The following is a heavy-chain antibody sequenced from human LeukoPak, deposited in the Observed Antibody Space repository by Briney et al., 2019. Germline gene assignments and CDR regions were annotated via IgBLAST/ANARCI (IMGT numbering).Heavy chain of an antibody. CDR2: ISSSSSYI. D-gene: IGHD3-10*01. Sequence: GSLRLSCAASGFTFDDYGMSWVRQAPGKGLEWVSSISSSSSYIYYADSVKGRFTISRDNAKNSLYLQMNSLRAEDTAVYYCASDFRALYYYGSGNPLDYWGQGTLVTVSS. CDR1: GFTFDDYG. CDR3: ASDFRALYYYGSGNPLDY. J-gene: IGHJ4*02. V-gene: IGHV3-21*01.